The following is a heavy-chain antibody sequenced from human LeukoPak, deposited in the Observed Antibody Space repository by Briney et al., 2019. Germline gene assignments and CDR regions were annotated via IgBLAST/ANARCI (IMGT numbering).Heavy chain of an antibody. CDR3: AREGTAGTNLNWFDP. CDR2: ISYSGTT. J-gene: IGHJ5*02. CDR1: GGSISSYY. Sequence: SETLSLTCTVSGGSISSYYWSWIRQPPGKGLEWIGYISYSGTTNYNSSLKSRVTISLDTSKNQFSLKLSSVTAADTAVYYCAREGTAGTNLNWFDPWGQGTLVTVSS. V-gene: IGHV4-59*01. D-gene: IGHD1-1*01.